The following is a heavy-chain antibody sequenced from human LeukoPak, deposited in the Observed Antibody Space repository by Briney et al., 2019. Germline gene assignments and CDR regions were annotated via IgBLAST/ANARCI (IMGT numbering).Heavy chain of an antibody. V-gene: IGHV4-4*02. CDR3: VRTLGGVATPTRPFDY. D-gene: IGHD5-12*01. CDR1: GGSISNSNW. CDR2: IYHTGST. J-gene: IGHJ4*02. Sequence: SETLSLTCAVSGGSISNSNWWSWVRQPRGKGLEWIGEIYHTGSTNYNPSLKSRVTISVDKSKKQFSLKLSSVTAADTAVYYCVRTLGGVATPTRPFDYWGQGTLVTVSS.